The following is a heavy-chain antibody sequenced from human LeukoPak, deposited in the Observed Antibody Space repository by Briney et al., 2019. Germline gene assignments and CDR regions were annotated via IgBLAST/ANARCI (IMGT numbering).Heavy chain of an antibody. J-gene: IGHJ6*03. D-gene: IGHD2-2*01. V-gene: IGHV3-64*01. CDR3: ARAVRSPAAYGGGYYYYYMDV. CDR2: ISSNGGST. Sequence: GGSLRLSCAASGFTLSSYAMHWVRQAPGKGLEYVSAISSNGGSTYYANSVKGRFTISRDNSKNTLYLQMGSLRSEDTAVYYCARAVRSPAAYGGGYYYYYMDVWGKGTTVTVSS. CDR1: GFTLSSYA.